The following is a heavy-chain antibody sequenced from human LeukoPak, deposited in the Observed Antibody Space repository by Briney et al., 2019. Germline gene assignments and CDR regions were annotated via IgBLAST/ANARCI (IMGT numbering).Heavy chain of an antibody. D-gene: IGHD3-22*01. Sequence: GGSLRLSCAASGLTFSSYAMSWVRQAPGKGLEWVSAISGSGGSTYYADSVKGRFTISRDNSKNTLYLQMNSLRAEDTAVYYCAKDRGLRITMISGWGQGTLVTVSS. V-gene: IGHV3-23*01. CDR3: AKDRGLRITMISG. CDR2: ISGSGGST. CDR1: GLTFSSYA. J-gene: IGHJ4*02.